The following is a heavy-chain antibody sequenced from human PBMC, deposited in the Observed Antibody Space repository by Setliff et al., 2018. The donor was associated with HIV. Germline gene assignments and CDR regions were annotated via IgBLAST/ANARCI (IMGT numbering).Heavy chain of an antibody. CDR1: DYTLTSYG. CDR3: ARNWHSTSPYYFDY. Sequence: ASVKVSCKASDYTLTSYGFTWVRQAPGQGLEWMGWISGYRDTNYAQKFQGRVTMTVDPSTSTAYMELRSLRSDDTAVYYCARNWHSTSPYYFDYWGQGTPVTVSS. CDR2: ISGYRDT. J-gene: IGHJ4*02. D-gene: IGHD6-13*01. V-gene: IGHV1-18*01.